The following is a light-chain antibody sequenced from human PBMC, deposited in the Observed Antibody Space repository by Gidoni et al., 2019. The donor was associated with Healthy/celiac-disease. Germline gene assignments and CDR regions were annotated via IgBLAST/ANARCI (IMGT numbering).Light chain of an antibody. CDR3: QQYGSSLLT. Sequence: IVLTQSPGTLSSSPGERATLSCRASQSVSSSYLAWYQQKPGQAPRLLIYGASSRATSIPDRFSGSGSGTDFTLTISRLEPEDFAVYYCQQYGSSLLTFGGGTKVEIK. V-gene: IGKV3-20*01. J-gene: IGKJ4*01. CDR2: GAS. CDR1: QSVSSSY.